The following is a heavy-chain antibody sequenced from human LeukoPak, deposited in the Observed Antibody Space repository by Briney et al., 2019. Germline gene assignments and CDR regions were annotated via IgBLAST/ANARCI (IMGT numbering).Heavy chain of an antibody. CDR3: ARGVRDYDILTGAYYYYGMDV. V-gene: IGHV1-8*01. CDR1: GCTFTSYD. Sequence: ASVKVSCKASGCTFTSYDINWVRQATGQGLEWMGWMNPNSGNTGYAQKFQGRVTMTRNTSISTAYMELSSLRSEDTAVYYCARGVRDYDILTGAYYYYGMDVWGQGTTVTVSS. CDR2: MNPNSGNT. J-gene: IGHJ6*02. D-gene: IGHD3-9*01.